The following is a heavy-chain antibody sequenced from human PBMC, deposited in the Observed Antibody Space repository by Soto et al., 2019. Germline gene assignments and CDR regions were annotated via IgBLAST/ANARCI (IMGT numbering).Heavy chain of an antibody. Sequence: PSETLSLTCTVSGGSISSSSYYWGWIRQPPGKGLEWIGSIYYSGSTYYNPSLKSRVTISVDTSKNQFSLKLSSVTAADTAVYYCARLFDSSSWYPDPTDYFDYWGQGTLVTVSS. CDR1: GGSISSSSYY. CDR3: ARLFDSSSWYPDPTDYFDY. V-gene: IGHV4-39*01. J-gene: IGHJ4*02. CDR2: IYYSGST. D-gene: IGHD6-13*01.